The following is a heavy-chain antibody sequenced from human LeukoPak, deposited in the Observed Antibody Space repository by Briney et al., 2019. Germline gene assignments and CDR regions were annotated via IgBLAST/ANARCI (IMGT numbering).Heavy chain of an antibody. V-gene: IGHV4-59*12. Sequence: SETLSLTCTVSGGSISSYYWSWIRQPPGKGLEWIGYIYYSGSTYYNPSLESRVTISVDTSKNQFSLKLSSVTAADTAVYYCARDRGAHSSGWLNWFDPWGQGTLVTVSS. CDR3: ARDRGAHSSGWLNWFDP. CDR2: IYYSGST. J-gene: IGHJ5*02. D-gene: IGHD6-19*01. CDR1: GGSISSYY.